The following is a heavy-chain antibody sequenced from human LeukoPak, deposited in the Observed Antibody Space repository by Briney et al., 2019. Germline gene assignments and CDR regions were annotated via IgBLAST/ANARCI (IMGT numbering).Heavy chain of an antibody. CDR3: AKDRCSNGIGCLYYYMDV. V-gene: IGHV3-23*01. CDR2: ISGSGGST. CDR1: GFTFSSYD. J-gene: IGHJ6*03. Sequence: GGSLRLSCAASGFTFSSYDVSWVRQAPGKGLEWVSAISGSGGSTYYADSVKGRFIISRDRSKNIPYLQMNSLRAEDTAVYYCAKDRCSNGIGCLYYYMDVWGKGTTVTVSS. D-gene: IGHD2-8*01.